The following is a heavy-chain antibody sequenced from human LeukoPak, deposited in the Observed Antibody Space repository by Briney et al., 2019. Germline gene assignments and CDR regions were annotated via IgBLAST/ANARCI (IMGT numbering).Heavy chain of an antibody. Sequence: GGSPRLSCATSGFTFDDYATHWVRQAPGKGLEWVSGISWNSGRIGYADSVKGRFTISRDNAKNSLYLQMNSLRVEDTALYYCAKDGDYYFDYWGQGTLVTVSS. J-gene: IGHJ4*02. CDR2: ISWNSGRI. V-gene: IGHV3-9*01. CDR3: AKDGDYYFDY. CDR1: GFTFDDYA.